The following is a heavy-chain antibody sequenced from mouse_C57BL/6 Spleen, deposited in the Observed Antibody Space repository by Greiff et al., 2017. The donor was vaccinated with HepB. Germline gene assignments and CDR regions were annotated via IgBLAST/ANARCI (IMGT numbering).Heavy chain of an antibody. V-gene: IGHV10-1*01. CDR2: IRSKSNNYAT. Sequence: EVHLVESGGGLVQPKGSLKLSCAASGFSFNTYAMNWVRQAPGKGLEWVARIRSKSNNYATYYADSVKDRFTISRDDSESMLYLQMNNLKTEDTAMYYCVRSYYSNYAFDYWGQGTTLTVSS. J-gene: IGHJ2*01. CDR1: GFSFNTYA. CDR3: VRSYYSNYAFDY. D-gene: IGHD2-5*01.